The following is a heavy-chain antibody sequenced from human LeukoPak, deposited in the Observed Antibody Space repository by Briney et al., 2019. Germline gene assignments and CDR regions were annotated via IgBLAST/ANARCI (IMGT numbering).Heavy chain of an antibody. D-gene: IGHD1-26*01. V-gene: IGHV3-64D*06. CDR1: GFTFSSFA. CDR2: IYSDGSRT. J-gene: IGHJ5*02. Sequence: PGGSLRLSCAASGFTFSSFAMHWVRQAPGKGLEYLSAIYSDGSRTYYADSVKGRFTISRDNSKNTLYFEMSSLRVEDTAVYYCARDNSGSYLQWFDPWGQGTLVTVSS. CDR3: ARDNSGSYLQWFDP.